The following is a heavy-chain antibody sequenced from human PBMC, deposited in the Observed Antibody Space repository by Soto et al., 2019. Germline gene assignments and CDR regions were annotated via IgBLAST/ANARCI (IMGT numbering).Heavy chain of an antibody. J-gene: IGHJ4*02. D-gene: IGHD2-2*03. CDR1: GGSISPSY. CDR2: IYYTGNT. CDR3: AAGLDHNKVGY. Sequence: QVRLQESGPGLVKPSETLSLTCTVSGGSISPSYWNWVRQPPGKRPEWIGCIYYTGNTHYNPSLKSRVTISRDTSKTQFSLDLTSVTAADTAMYFCAAGLDHNKVGYWGQGTLVTVSS. V-gene: IGHV4-59*01.